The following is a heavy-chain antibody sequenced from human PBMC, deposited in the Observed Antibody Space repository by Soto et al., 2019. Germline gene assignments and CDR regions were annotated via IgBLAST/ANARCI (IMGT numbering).Heavy chain of an antibody. CDR2: INHSGST. CDR1: GASISGHY. J-gene: IGHJ5*02. Sequence: SDTLSLTCTVSGASISGHYWTWIRPPPGKGLEGIGEINHSGSTNYNPSLKSRVTISVDTSKNQFSLKLSSVTAADTAVYYCARGPTMVTWWLDPWGQGTLVTVSS. CDR3: ARGPTMVTWWLDP. D-gene: IGHD3-10*01. V-gene: IGHV4-34*01.